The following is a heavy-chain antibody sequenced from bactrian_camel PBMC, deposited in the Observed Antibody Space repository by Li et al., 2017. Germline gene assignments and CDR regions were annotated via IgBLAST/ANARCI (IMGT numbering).Heavy chain of an antibody. Sequence: VQLVESGGGLVQPGGSLRLSCAASGLTFSNSDMSWVRQAPGMECELVASIRIAGPRSYEDSVKGRFTISRENDKNTVYLQMNNLKPEDTAMYYCVDDCYGSRYYLARRTNVWGQGTQVTVS. CDR3: VDDCYGSRYYLARRTNV. CDR1: GLTFSNSD. J-gene: IGHJ4*01. V-gene: IGHV3S10*01. CDR2: IRIAGPR. D-gene: IGHD6*01.